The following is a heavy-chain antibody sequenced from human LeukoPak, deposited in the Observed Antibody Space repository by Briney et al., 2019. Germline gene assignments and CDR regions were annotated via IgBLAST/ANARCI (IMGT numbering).Heavy chain of an antibody. CDR1: GFTFSSYA. V-gene: IGHV3-23*01. J-gene: IGHJ4*02. CDR2: ISGSGGST. D-gene: IGHD6-6*01. CDR3: AKMIFSSSSVSSDY. Sequence: PGGSLRLSCAASGFTFSSYAMSWVRQAPGKGLEWVSAISGSGGSTYYADSVKGRFTISRDNSQNTLYLQMNSLRAEDTAVYYCAKMIFSSSSVSSDYWGQGTLVTVSS.